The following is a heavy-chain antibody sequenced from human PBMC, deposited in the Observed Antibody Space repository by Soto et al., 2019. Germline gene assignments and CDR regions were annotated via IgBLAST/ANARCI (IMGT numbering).Heavy chain of an antibody. CDR1: GYTFTGYY. Sequence: QVQLVQSGAEVKKPGASVKVSCKASGYTFTGYYMHWVRQAPGQGPEWMGWINPNSGGTTDAQKFQGRVTVTRDTSISTAYMELSSLSSDDTAVYYCARGGSSSLDYWGQGTLVTVSS. CDR3: ARGGSSSLDY. D-gene: IGHD6-6*01. V-gene: IGHV1-2*02. J-gene: IGHJ4*02. CDR2: INPNSGGT.